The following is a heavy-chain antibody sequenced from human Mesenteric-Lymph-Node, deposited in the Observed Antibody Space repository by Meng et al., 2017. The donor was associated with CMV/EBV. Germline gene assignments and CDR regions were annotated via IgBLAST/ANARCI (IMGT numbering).Heavy chain of an antibody. Sequence: SETLSLTCTVSSGSISSYYWSWVRQPPGKGLEWIGYVYNSGGSSYNPSLQSRVTMSIDTSKNQFALRLTSVTAADTAVYFCAREGGGIAAVQRSDYYYGLDVWGQGTTVTVSS. CDR2: VYNSGGS. J-gene: IGHJ6*02. D-gene: IGHD6-13*01. V-gene: IGHV4-59*01. CDR3: AREGGGIAAVQRSDYYYGLDV. CDR1: SGSISSYY.